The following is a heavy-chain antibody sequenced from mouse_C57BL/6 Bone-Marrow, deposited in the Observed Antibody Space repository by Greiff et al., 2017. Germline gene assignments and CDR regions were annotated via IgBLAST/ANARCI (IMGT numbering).Heavy chain of an antibody. CDR1: GFTFSDYG. J-gene: IGHJ4*01. D-gene: IGHD2-3*01. CDR3: ARSDGYYATYYAMDY. V-gene: IGHV5-15*01. Sequence: DVHLVESGGGLVQPGGSLKLSCAASGFTFSDYGMAWVRQAPRKGPEWVAFISNLAYSIYYADTVTGRFTISRENAKNTLYLEMSSLRSEDTAMYYCARSDGYYATYYAMDYWGQGTSVTVSS. CDR2: ISNLAYSI.